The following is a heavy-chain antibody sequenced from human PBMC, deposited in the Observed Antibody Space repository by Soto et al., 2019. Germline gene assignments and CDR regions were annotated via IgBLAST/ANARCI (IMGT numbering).Heavy chain of an antibody. V-gene: IGHV3-23*01. CDR2: ISGSGGST. Sequence: GGSLRLSCAASGFTFSSYAMSRVRQAPGKGLEWVSAISGSGGSTYYADSVKGRFTISRDNSKNTLYLQMNSLRAEDTAVYYCAKDLVEYDFWSGYFPWGQGTLVTVSS. CDR3: AKDLVEYDFWSGYFP. J-gene: IGHJ5*02. D-gene: IGHD3-3*01. CDR1: GFTFSSYA.